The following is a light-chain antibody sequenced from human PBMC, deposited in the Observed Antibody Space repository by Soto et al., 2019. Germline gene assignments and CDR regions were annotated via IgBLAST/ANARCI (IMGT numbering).Light chain of an antibody. Sequence: EIVLTQSPATLSLSPRERATHSCRASQSVSGCLAWYQQKPGQAPRLLIFDASNRATGIPARFSGSGSGTDFTLTISILEPEDFAIYDCQQRCNWPPVTFGGGTKVEIK. CDR2: DAS. CDR3: QQRCNWPPVT. CDR1: QSVSGC. V-gene: IGKV3-11*01. J-gene: IGKJ4*01.